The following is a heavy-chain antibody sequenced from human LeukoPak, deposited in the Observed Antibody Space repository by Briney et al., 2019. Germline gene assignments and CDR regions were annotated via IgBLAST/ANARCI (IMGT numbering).Heavy chain of an antibody. D-gene: IGHD1-26*01. J-gene: IGHJ4*02. CDR3: AKGPRSGSYYYFDY. CDR2: ISGSGGST. V-gene: IGHV3-23*01. CDR1: GFTFSSYA. Sequence: PGGSLRLSCAASGFTFSSYAMSWVRQAPGKGLEWVSGISGSGGSTYYADSVKGRFTISRDNSKNTLYLQMNSLRAEDTAVYYCAKGPRSGSYYYFDYWGQGTLVTVSS.